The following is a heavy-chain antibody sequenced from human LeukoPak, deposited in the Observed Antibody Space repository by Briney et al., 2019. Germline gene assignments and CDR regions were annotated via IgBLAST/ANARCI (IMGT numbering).Heavy chain of an antibody. D-gene: IGHD3-22*01. CDR2: ISSSGSII. Sequence: GGSLRLSCAASGFTFSSYAMSWVRQAPGKGLEWVSYISSSGSIIYYADSVKGRFIISRDNAKNSLYLQMNSLRAEDTAVYYCARDSSGYFHWFDPWGQGTLVTVSS. J-gene: IGHJ5*02. V-gene: IGHV3-48*03. CDR1: GFTFSSYA. CDR3: ARDSSGYFHWFDP.